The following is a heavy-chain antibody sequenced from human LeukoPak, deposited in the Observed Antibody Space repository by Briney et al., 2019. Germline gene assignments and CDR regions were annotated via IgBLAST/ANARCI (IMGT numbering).Heavy chain of an antibody. J-gene: IGHJ3*02. CDR3: ASWEWLRLSKLRRRDDAFDI. CDR1: GYTFTSYD. D-gene: IGHD5-12*01. CDR2: MNPNSGNT. V-gene: IGHV1-8*01. Sequence: VASVKVSCKASGYTFTSYDINWVRQATGQGLEWMGWMNPNSGNTGYAQKFQGRVTMTRNTSISTAYMELSSLRSEDTAVYYCASWEWLRLSKLRRRDDAFDIWGQGTMVTVSS.